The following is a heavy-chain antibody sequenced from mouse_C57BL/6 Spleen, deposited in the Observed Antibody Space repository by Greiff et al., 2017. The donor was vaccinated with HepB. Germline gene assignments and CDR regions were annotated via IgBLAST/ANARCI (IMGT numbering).Heavy chain of an antibody. Sequence: EVQLQQSGPELVKPGASVKISCKASGYTFTDYYMNWVKQSHGKSLEWIGAINPNNGGTSYNQKFKGKATLTVDKSSSTAYMELRSLTSEDSAVYYCARLIYYDPDYWGQGTTLTVSS. D-gene: IGHD2-4*01. CDR2: INPNNGGT. V-gene: IGHV1-26*01. J-gene: IGHJ2*01. CDR3: ARLIYYDPDY. CDR1: GYTFTDYY.